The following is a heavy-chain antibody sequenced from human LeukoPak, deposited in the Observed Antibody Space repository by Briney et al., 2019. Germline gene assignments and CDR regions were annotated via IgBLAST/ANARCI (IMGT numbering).Heavy chain of an antibody. V-gene: IGHV1-2*02. Sequence: ASLCVSCKASGYTFTGYFIHWVRQAPGQGLEWMGWINANSGGTDYAQKFADQVTMTRDTSISTAYMELSRLRSDDTAVYYCARDGHGTNSFDYWGQGTLVTVSS. D-gene: IGHD4-23*01. J-gene: IGHJ4*02. CDR2: INANSGGT. CDR3: ARDGHGTNSFDY. CDR1: GYTFTGYF.